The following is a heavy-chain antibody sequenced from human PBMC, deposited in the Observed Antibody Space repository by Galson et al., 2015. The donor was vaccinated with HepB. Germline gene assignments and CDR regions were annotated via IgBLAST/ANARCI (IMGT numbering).Heavy chain of an antibody. V-gene: IGHV1-2*04. D-gene: IGHD3-16*02. J-gene: IGHJ4*02. Sequence: SVKVSCKASRYTFTDYFIHWVRQAPGHGLEWMGWINPHSGVTNYAQKFRGWVTMTRDTSISTAYMELSRLRSNDTAIYYCVRLGEFSFFDYWGQGTLVTVSS. CDR2: INPHSGVT. CDR3: VRLGEFSFFDY. CDR1: RYTFTDYF.